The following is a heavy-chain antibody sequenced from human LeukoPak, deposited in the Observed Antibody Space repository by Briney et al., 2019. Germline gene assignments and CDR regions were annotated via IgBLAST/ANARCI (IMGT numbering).Heavy chain of an antibody. J-gene: IGHJ5*02. D-gene: IGHD3-10*01. Sequence: SETLSLTCTVSGGSTSSHSFYWGWIRQPPGKGLEWIGSIYYSGSTYYNPSLKSRVTISVDTSKNQFSLKLSSVTAADTAVYYCARHREGGFGELFAWGQGTLVTVSS. CDR3: ARHREGGFGELFA. CDR2: IYYSGST. V-gene: IGHV4-39*01. CDR1: GGSTSSHSFY.